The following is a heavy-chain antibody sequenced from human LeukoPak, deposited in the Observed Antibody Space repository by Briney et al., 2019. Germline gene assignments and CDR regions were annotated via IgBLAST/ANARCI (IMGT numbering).Heavy chain of an antibody. CDR1: GYTFTSYY. Sequence: ASVKVSCKASGYTFTSYYMHWVRQAPGQGLEWMGIINPSGGSTSYAQKFQGRVTMTRDTSTSTVYMELSSLRSEDTAVYYCARAGGTSMVFVYFDYWRQGTLVTVSS. V-gene: IGHV1-46*01. CDR2: INPSGGST. J-gene: IGHJ4*02. D-gene: IGHD5-18*01. CDR3: ARAGGTSMVFVYFDY.